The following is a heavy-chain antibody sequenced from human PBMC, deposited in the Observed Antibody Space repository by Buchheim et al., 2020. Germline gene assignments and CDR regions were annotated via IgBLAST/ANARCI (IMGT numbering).Heavy chain of an antibody. CDR2: IYYSGST. Sequence: QVQLQESGPGLVKPSETLSLTCTVSGGSISSYYWSWIRQPPGKGLEWIGYIYYSGSTNYNPSLKSRVTISVDTSKNQFSLKLSSVTAADTAVYYCARVGSSSPNFDYWGQGTL. V-gene: IGHV4-59*01. J-gene: IGHJ4*02. CDR1: GGSISSYY. D-gene: IGHD6-6*01. CDR3: ARVGSSSPNFDY.